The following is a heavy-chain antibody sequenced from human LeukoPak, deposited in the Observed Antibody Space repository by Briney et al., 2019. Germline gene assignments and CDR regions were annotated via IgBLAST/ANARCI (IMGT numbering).Heavy chain of an antibody. J-gene: IGHJ4*02. CDR1: GFTFSGYS. CDR2: ISGSGGST. D-gene: IGHD3-22*01. V-gene: IGHV3-23*01. Sequence: GGSLRLSCAASGFTFSGYSMNWVRQAPGKGLEWVSLISGSGGSTYHADSVKGRFTISRDTSKKPVDLQMNSLRAEDTALYYCAKAFSISMIGSWGQGTLVTVSS. CDR3: AKAFSISMIGS.